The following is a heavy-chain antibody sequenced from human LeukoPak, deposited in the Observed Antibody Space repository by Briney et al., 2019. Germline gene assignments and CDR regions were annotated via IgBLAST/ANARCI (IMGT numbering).Heavy chain of an antibody. CDR3: ARGLIYYDSSGYLRGVFDY. CDR2: IYHSGST. CDR1: GGSISSGGYY. D-gene: IGHD3-22*01. Sequence: SETLSLTCTVSGGSISSGGYYWSWIRQPPGKGLEWIGHIYHSGSTYYNPSLKSRVTISVDTSKNQFSLKLSSVTAADTAVYYCARGLIYYDSSGYLRGVFDYWGQGTLVTVSS. V-gene: IGHV4-30-2*01. J-gene: IGHJ4*02.